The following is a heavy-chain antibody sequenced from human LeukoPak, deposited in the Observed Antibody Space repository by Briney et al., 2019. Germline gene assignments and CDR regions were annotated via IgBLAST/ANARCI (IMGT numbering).Heavy chain of an antibody. D-gene: IGHD2-2*03. CDR3: ARDRSLDIVVVPDYYYGMDV. CDR1: GGSISSYY. J-gene: IGHJ6*04. V-gene: IGHV4-59*01. Sequence: KPSETLSLTCTVSGGSISSYYWSRIRQPPGKGLEWIGYIYYSGSTNYNPSLKSQVTISVDTSKNQFSLKLSSVTAADTAVYYCARDRSLDIVVVPDYYYGMDVWGKGTTVTVSS. CDR2: IYYSGST.